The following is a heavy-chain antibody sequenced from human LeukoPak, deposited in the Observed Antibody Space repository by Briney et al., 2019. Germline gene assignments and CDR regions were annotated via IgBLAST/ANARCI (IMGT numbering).Heavy chain of an antibody. CDR3: ARRRGYGSGSFYYFDY. V-gene: IGHV1-3*01. Sequence: GASVKVSCKASGYTFTSYAMHWVRQAPGQRLEWMGWINAGNGNTKYSRKFQGRVTITRDTSASTAYMELSSLRSEDTAVYYCARRRGYGSGSFYYFDYWGQGTLVTVSS. J-gene: IGHJ4*02. D-gene: IGHD3-10*01. CDR1: GYTFTSYA. CDR2: INAGNGNT.